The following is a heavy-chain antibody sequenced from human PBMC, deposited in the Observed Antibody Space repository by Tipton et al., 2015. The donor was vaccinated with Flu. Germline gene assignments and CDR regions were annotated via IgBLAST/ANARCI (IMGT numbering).Heavy chain of an antibody. Sequence: TLSLTCTVSGGSISSSSYYWGWIRQPPGKGLEWIGSIYYSGSTYCNPSLKSRVTISVDTSKNQFSLKVSSVTAADTAVYYCARHPMVRDLLIYGMDVWGQGTTVTVSS. CDR1: GGSISSSSYY. D-gene: IGHD3-10*01. CDR3: ARHPMVRDLLIYGMDV. J-gene: IGHJ6*02. CDR2: IYYSGST. V-gene: IGHV4-39*01.